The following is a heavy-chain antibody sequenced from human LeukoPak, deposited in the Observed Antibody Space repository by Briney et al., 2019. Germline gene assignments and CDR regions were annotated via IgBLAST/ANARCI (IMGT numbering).Heavy chain of an antibody. CDR1: GYTFTGYY. CDR2: ISAYNGNT. CDR3: ARTRTYSSSWYDWFDP. V-gene: IGHV1-18*04. J-gene: IGHJ5*02. D-gene: IGHD6-13*01. Sequence: ASVKVSCKASGYTFTGYYMHWVRQAPGQGLEWMGWISAYNGNTNYAQKLQGRVTMTTDTSTSTAYMELSSLRSEDTAVYYCARTRTYSSSWYDWFDPWGQGTLVTVSS.